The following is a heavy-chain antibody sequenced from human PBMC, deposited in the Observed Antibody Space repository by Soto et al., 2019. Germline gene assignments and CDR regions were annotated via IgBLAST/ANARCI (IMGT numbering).Heavy chain of an antibody. CDR2: IYPGDSDT. CDR3: AKDKDRGGDNYPPFDY. CDR1: GYSFTSYW. D-gene: IGHD2-21*02. Sequence: GESLKISCKGSGYSFTSYWIGWVRQMPGKGLEWMGIIYPGDSDTRYSPSFQGQVTISADKSISTAYLQMNRLRVEDTAVYYCAKDKDRGGDNYPPFDYWGQGALVTVSS. V-gene: IGHV5-51*01. J-gene: IGHJ4*02.